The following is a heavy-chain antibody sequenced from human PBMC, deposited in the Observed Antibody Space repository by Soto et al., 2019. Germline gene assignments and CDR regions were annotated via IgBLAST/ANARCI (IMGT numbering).Heavy chain of an antibody. CDR2: IIPIFGTA. CDR1: GGTFSSYA. J-gene: IGHJ4*02. V-gene: IGHV1-69*13. D-gene: IGHD3-22*01. CDR3: ARSYDSSGYYGYYFDY. Sequence: GASVKVSCKASGGTFSSYAISWVRQAPGQGLEWMGGIIPIFGTANYAQKFQGRVTITADESTSTAYMELSSLRSEDMAVYYCARSYDSSGYYGYYFDYWGQGTLVTVSS.